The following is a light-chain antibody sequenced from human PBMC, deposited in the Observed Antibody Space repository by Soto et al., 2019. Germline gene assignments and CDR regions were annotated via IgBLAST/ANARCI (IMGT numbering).Light chain of an antibody. CDR2: HAS. J-gene: IGKJ1*01. Sequence: EIQMTLSAATLSASIEDTVTVACRASQGISNWLAWYQQKPGKAPKLLIFHASSLDRGVPSRFSGSGSGTEFTLTISSLQADDFATYCCQQYSSYPTFGQGTKVDI. V-gene: IGKV1-5*01. CDR3: QQYSSYPT. CDR1: QGISNW.